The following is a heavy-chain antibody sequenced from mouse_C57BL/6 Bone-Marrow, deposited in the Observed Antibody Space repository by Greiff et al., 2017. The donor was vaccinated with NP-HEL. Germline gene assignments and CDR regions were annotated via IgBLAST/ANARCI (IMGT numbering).Heavy chain of an antibody. CDR1: GYTFTDYY. V-gene: IGHV1-19*01. CDR2: INPYNGGT. D-gene: IGHD1-1*01. Sequence: EVQLQQSGPVLVKPGASVKMSCKASGYTFTDYYMNWVKQSHGKSLEWIGVINPYNGGTSYNQKFKGKATLTVDKSSSTAYMELNSLTSEDSAVYYCAPFYYYGSSYPFDYWGQGTTLTVSS. J-gene: IGHJ2*01. CDR3: APFYYYGSSYPFDY.